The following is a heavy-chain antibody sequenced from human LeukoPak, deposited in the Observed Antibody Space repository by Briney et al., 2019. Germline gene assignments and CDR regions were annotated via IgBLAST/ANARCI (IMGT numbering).Heavy chain of an antibody. CDR3: ARDRYGYAWGSYRLSFDP. J-gene: IGHJ5*02. CDR1: GYSISSGYY. Sequence: SETLSLTCAVSGYSISSGYYWGWIRQPPGEGLEWIGSIYHSGSTYYNPSLKSRVTISVDTSKNQFSLKLSSVTAADTAVYYCARDRYGYAWGSYRLSFDPWGQGTLVTVSS. D-gene: IGHD3-16*02. V-gene: IGHV4-38-2*02. CDR2: IYHSGST.